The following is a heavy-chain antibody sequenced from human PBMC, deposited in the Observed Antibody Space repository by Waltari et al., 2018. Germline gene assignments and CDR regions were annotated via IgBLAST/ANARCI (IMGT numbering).Heavy chain of an antibody. CDR3: ARLQQLVRPFRYYYYGMDV. D-gene: IGHD6-6*01. J-gene: IGHJ6*02. CDR1: GDSVSSNSAA. Sequence: QVQLQQSGPGLVKPSQTLSLTCAISGDSVSSNSAAWNWIRQSPSRGLEWLGRTYYRSKWYNDYAVSVKSRITINPDTSKNQFSLQLNSVTPEDTAVYYCARLQQLVRPFRYYYYGMDVWGQGTTVTVSS. V-gene: IGHV6-1*01. CDR2: TYYRSKWYN.